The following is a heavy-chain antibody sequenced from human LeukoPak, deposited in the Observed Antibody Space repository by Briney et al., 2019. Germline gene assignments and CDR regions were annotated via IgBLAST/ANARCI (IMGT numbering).Heavy chain of an antibody. CDR1: GFTFGSYG. V-gene: IGHV3-30*02. Sequence: PGGSLRLSCAASGFTFGSYGMHWVRQAPGKGLEWVTSIWYDGSSKYYADSVKGRFTVSRDRAKKTLYVQMSSLSAEDSAVYYCVKDYDYDNRLLDYWGQGTLVIVSS. CDR2: IWYDGSSK. CDR3: VKDYDYDNRLLDY. D-gene: IGHD3-16*01. J-gene: IGHJ4*02.